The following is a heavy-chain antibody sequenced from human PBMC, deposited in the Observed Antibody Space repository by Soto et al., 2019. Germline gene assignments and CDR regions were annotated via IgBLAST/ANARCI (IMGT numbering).Heavy chain of an antibody. V-gene: IGHV4-59*01. D-gene: IGHD3-10*01. CDR2: IYYSGST. CDR1: GGSISSYY. CDR3: ARVRFGESLNAY. J-gene: IGHJ4*02. Sequence: PSETLSLTCTVSGGSISSYYWSWIRQPPGKGLEWIGYIYYSGSTNYNPPLKSRVTISVDTSKNQFSLKLSSVTAEDTAVYYCARVRFGESLNAYWGQGTLVTVSS.